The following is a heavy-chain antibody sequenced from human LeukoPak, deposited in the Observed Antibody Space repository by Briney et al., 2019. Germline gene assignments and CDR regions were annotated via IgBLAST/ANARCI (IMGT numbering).Heavy chain of an antibody. CDR1: GDSISIINW. CDR2: IYHSGST. CDR3: ARGRYLTTSGGAAAGFLDY. J-gene: IGHJ4*02. D-gene: IGHD6-13*01. V-gene: IGHV4-4*02. Sequence: SETLSLTCAVSGDSISIINWWSWVRQTPGKGLEWIGEIYHSGSTNYNPSLERRVNISVDKSKNQFSLRLTSVTAADTAVYYCARGRYLTTSGGAAAGFLDYWGQGSLVTVST.